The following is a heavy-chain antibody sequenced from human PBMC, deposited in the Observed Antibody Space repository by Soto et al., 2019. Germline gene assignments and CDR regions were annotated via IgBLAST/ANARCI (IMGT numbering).Heavy chain of an antibody. Sequence: PGGSLRLSCATSGFILSDCAMNWVRQAPGKGLEWVSYISSSSSVIDYADSVKGRFTVSRDNARNSLYLQMNSLRAEDTAVYYCARLLTTVVPDYWGQGTLVTVSS. CDR1: GFILSDCA. D-gene: IGHD4-17*01. V-gene: IGHV3-48*01. J-gene: IGHJ4*02. CDR3: ARLLTTVVPDY. CDR2: ISSSSSVI.